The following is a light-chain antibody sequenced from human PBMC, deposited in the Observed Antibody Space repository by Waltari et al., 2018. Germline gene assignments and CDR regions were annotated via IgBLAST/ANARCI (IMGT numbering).Light chain of an antibody. CDR1: SSDVGGYNY. CDR2: DVS. Sequence: QSALTQPASVSGSPRQSITISCTGTSSDVGGYNYVCWYQQHPGKAPKLMIYDVSNRPSGLSNRFSGSKSGNTASLTISGLQAEDEADYYCSSYTSSNTWVFGGGTKLTVL. CDR3: SSYTSSNTWV. J-gene: IGLJ3*02. V-gene: IGLV2-14*03.